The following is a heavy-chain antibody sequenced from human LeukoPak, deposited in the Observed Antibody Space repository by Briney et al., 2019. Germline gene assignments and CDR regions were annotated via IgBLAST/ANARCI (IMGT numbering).Heavy chain of an antibody. J-gene: IGHJ5*02. CDR2: ISGSGGST. CDR1: GFTFSSYA. D-gene: IGHD3-3*01. V-gene: IGHV3-23*01. CDR3: AKDSGYYDFWSGTPRHNWFDP. Sequence: PGGSLRLSCAASGFTFSSYAMSWVRQAPGKGPEWVSAISGSGGSTYYADSVKGRFTISRDNSKNTLYLQMNSLRAEDTAVYYCAKDSGYYDFWSGTPRHNWFDPWGQGTLVTVSS.